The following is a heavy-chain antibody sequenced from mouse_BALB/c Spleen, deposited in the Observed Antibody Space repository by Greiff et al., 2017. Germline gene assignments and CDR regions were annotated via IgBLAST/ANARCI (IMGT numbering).Heavy chain of an antibody. J-gene: IGHJ2*01. Sequence: EVQLVESGGGLVKLGGSLKLSCAASGFTFSSYAMSWVRQSPEKRLEWVAEISSGGSYTYYPDTVTGRFTISRDNAKNTLYLEMSSLRSEDTAMYYCARDDYGSHFDYWGQGTTLTVSS. CDR1: GFTFSSYA. D-gene: IGHD1-1*01. CDR3: ARDDYGSHFDY. V-gene: IGHV5-9-4*01. CDR2: ISSGGSYT.